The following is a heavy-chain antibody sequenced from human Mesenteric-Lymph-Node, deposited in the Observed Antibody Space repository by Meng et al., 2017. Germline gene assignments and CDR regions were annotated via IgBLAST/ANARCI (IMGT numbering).Heavy chain of an antibody. D-gene: IGHD3-16*01. Sequence: GGSLRLSCAASGFTFSSYAMHWVRQAPGKGLEWVSGINWNGGSTGYADSVKGRFTISRDNAKNSLYLQMNSLRAEDTALYYCARGGDMITFGGRSHLDYWGQGTLVTVSS. J-gene: IGHJ4*02. V-gene: IGHV3-20*04. CDR2: INWNGGST. CDR1: GFTFSSYA. CDR3: ARGGDMITFGGRSHLDY.